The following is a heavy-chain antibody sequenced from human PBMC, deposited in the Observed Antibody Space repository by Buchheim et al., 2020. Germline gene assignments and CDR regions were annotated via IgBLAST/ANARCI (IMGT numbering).Heavy chain of an antibody. CDR1: GYTFTTSYY. J-gene: IGHJ6*02. CDR2: INPSVGST. D-gene: IGHD3-16*01. Sequence: QVQLVQSGAEVKKPGASVKVSCKASGYTFTTSYYMHWVRQAPGQGLEWMGIINPSVGSTSFAQRFQGRVTMTRDTSPSTVYMELSSLRSEDTAVYYCARGAFKYYYYGMDVWGQGTT. CDR3: ARGAFKYYYYGMDV. V-gene: IGHV1-46*01.